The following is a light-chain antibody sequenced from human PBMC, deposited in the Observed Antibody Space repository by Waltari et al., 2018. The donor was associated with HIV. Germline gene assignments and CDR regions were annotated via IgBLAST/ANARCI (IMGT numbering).Light chain of an antibody. J-gene: IGLJ2*01. V-gene: IGLV1-44*01. CDR1: RSNIGSNP. CDR3: AAWDDSLNGL. Sequence: QSVLTQPPSASGTPGQRVTISCSGRRSNIGSNPVSWYQQLPGTAPKLLISDNNQRPSGVPDRFSGSKSGTSASLAISRLQSEDEGDYFCAAWDDSLNGLFGGGTKLTV. CDR2: DNN.